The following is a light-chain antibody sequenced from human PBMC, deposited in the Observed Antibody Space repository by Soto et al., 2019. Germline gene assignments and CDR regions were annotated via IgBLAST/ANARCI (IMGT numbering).Light chain of an antibody. J-gene: IGKJ4*01. V-gene: IGKV3D-15*01. CDR1: QNVNDN. CDR3: QQYNNWPLT. Sequence: EIVMTQSPATLSVSPGERATLSCRASQNVNDNLAWYQQKPGQAPRLLVYGASIRATGIPASFSGSGSGTEFTLTIGSLQSGDFAVYYCQQYNNWPLTFGAGTKVEIK. CDR2: GAS.